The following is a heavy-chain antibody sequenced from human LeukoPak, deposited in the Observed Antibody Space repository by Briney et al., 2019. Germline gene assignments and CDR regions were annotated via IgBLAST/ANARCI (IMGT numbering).Heavy chain of an antibody. D-gene: IGHD6-13*01. J-gene: IGHJ4*02. CDR1: GFTFSSYG. CDR3: ASAGTIDY. Sequence: QTGGSLRLSCAASGFTFSSYGMHWVRQAPGKGLEWVAFIRYDGSNIYYADSVKGRFTISRDNAKNSLYLQMNSLRAEDTAVYYCASAGTIDYWGQGTLVTVSS. CDR2: IRYDGSNI. V-gene: IGHV3-30*02.